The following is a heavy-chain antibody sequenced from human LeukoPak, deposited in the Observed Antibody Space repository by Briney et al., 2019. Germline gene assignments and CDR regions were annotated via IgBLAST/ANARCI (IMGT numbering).Heavy chain of an antibody. V-gene: IGHV4-34*01. J-gene: IGHJ3*02. CDR1: GGSFSGYY. D-gene: IGHD3-9*01. Sequence: SETLSLTCAVYGGSFSGYYWSWIRQPPGKGLEWIGEINHSGSTNYNPSLKSRVTMSVDTSKNQFSLKLSSVTAADTAVYYCARDYDILTGYPIFAFDIWGQGTMVTVSS. CDR3: ARDYDILTGYPIFAFDI. CDR2: INHSGST.